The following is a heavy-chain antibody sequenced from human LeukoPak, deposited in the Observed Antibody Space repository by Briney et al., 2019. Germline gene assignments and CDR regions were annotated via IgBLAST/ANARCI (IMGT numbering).Heavy chain of an antibody. Sequence: SETLSLTCAVYGGSFSGYYWSWIRQPPGKGLEWIGEINHSGSTNYNPSLKSRVTISVDTSKNQFSLKLSSVTAADTAVYYCARRLWFGEGYMDVWGKGTTVTISS. CDR2: INHSGST. J-gene: IGHJ6*03. D-gene: IGHD3-10*01. CDR1: GGSFSGYY. CDR3: ARRLWFGEGYMDV. V-gene: IGHV4-34*01.